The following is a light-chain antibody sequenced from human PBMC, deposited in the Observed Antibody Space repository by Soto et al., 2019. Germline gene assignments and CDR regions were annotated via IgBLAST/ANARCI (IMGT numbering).Light chain of an antibody. V-gene: IGLV1-51*01. Sequence: QSVLTQPPSVSAAPGQKVTISCSGSSSNIGNNYVSWYQQLPGTAPKLLTYDNSKRPSGIPDRFSGSKSGTSATLGITGLQTGDEADYYCGTLDSSLSAAVFGGGTKVTVL. CDR3: GTLDSSLSAAV. J-gene: IGLJ2*01. CDR2: DNS. CDR1: SSNIGNNY.